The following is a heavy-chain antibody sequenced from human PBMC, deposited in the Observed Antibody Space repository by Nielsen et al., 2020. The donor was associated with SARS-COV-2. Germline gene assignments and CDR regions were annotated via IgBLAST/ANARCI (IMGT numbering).Heavy chain of an antibody. CDR3: TTGGITMVRGVMQY. CDR2: IKSKVDGGTT. J-gene: IGHJ1*01. Sequence: GESLKISCAASGFTSSNPWMNWVRQAPGKGLEWVGRIKSKVDGGTTDYAGPVKGRFTISRDDSKNTLYLQMNSLKTEDTAVYYCTTGGITMVRGVMQYWGQGTLVTVSP. CDR1: GFTSSNPW. V-gene: IGHV3-15*01. D-gene: IGHD3-10*01.